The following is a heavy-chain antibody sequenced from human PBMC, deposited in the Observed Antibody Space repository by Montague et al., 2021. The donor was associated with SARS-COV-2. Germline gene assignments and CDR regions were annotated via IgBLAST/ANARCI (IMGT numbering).Heavy chain of an antibody. V-gene: IGHV3-23*01. D-gene: IGHD2-8*01. J-gene: IGHJ2*01. CDR3: AKNGGSGSLVYWYFDL. Sequence: SRRISCDASGFNFSSYAMNWVRQAPGKGLEWVSAISGSGGRTYYADSVKGRFTISRDNSKSTLYLQLHGLRAEDTAVYYCAKNGGSGSLVYWYFDLWGRGTPVAVSS. CDR2: ISGSGGRT. CDR1: GFNFSSYA.